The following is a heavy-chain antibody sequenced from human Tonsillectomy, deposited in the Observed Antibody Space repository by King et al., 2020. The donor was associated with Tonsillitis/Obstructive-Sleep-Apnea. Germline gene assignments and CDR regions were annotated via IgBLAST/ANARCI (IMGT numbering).Heavy chain of an antibody. CDR3: ARAAPHTSSRWYYFDY. CDR1: GFTFSSYA. D-gene: IGHD6-13*01. V-gene: IGHV3-30*04. CDR2: ISYDGSNK. Sequence: VQLVESGGGVVQPGRSLRLSCAASGFTFSSYAMHWVRQAPGKGLEWVAVISYDGSNKYYADSVKGRFTISRDNSKNTLYLQMNSLRAEDTAVYYCARAAPHTSSRWYYFDYWGQGTLVTVSS. J-gene: IGHJ4*02.